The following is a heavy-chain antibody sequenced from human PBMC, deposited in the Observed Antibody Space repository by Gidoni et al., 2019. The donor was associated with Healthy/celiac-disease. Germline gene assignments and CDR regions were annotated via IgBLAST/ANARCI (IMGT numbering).Heavy chain of an antibody. V-gene: IGHV4-61*02. CDR3: ARDIGPYYFDF. CDR1: GGSISSGSYY. J-gene: IGHJ4*02. CDR2: IYTSGGA. Sequence: QVQLQESGPGLVKSSQTLSLTCTVSGGSISSGSYYWSWIRQPAGKGLEWIGRIYTSGGANYHPSLKSRITISLDTSKNQFSLKLSSVTAADTAVYYCARDIGPYYFDFWGQGTLVTVSS. D-gene: IGHD2-15*01.